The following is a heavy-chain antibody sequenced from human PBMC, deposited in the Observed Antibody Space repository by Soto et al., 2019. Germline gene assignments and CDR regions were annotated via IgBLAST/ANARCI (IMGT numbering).Heavy chain of an antibody. J-gene: IGHJ4*02. CDR1: GFTFTSSA. Sequence: SVKVSCKASGFTFTSSAMQWVRQARGQRLEWIGWIVVGSGNTNYAQKFQERVTVTRDMSTSTAYMELSSLRSEDTAVYYCAAVPSYYGDSLFDYWGQGTLVTVSS. CDR2: IVVGSGNT. D-gene: IGHD4-17*01. CDR3: AAVPSYYGDSLFDY. V-gene: IGHV1-58*02.